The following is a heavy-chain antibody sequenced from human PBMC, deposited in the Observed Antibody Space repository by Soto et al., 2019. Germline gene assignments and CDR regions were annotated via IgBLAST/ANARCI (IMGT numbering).Heavy chain of an antibody. CDR1: GYSFTTYW. J-gene: IGHJ4*02. Sequence: PGESLKISCKGSGYSFTTYWIAWVRQMPGRGLEWMGIIYPGDSDARYSPSFQGQVTISADKSISTAYLQWSSLKASDTAMYYCARQIYDSDTGPNFQYYFDSWGQGTPVTVSS. D-gene: IGHD3-22*01. V-gene: IGHV5-51*01. CDR3: ARQIYDSDTGPNFQYYFDS. CDR2: IYPGDSDA.